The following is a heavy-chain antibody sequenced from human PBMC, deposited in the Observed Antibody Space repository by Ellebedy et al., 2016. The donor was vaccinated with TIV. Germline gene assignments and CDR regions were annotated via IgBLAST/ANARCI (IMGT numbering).Heavy chain of an antibody. J-gene: IGHJ6*02. CDR3: ARLGAAAVYAYVMDV. D-gene: IGHD6-13*01. CDR1: GYSFSRYW. CDR2: IYPGDSGT. Sequence: PGGSLRLSCIGSGYSFSRYWIGWVRQMPGKGLEWLGIIYPGDSGTKYSPSFQGQVTISVDKSKNVAFLQWSSLKASDTATYYCARLGAAAVYAYVMDVWGQGTAVSVSS. V-gene: IGHV5-51*01.